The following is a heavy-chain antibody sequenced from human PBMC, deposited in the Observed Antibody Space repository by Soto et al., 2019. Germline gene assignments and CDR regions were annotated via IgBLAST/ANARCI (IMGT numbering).Heavy chain of an antibody. D-gene: IGHD1-1*01. CDR3: ARRRGNWNYYYYGMDV. CDR2: IYYSGST. CDR1: GGSISSYY. J-gene: IGHJ6*02. Sequence: ASETLSLTCTVSGGSISSYYWSWIRQPPGKGLEWIGYIYYSGSTNYNPSLKSRVTISVDTSKNQFSLKLSSVTAADTAVYYCARRRGNWNYYYYGMDVWGQGTTVTVSS. V-gene: IGHV4-59*01.